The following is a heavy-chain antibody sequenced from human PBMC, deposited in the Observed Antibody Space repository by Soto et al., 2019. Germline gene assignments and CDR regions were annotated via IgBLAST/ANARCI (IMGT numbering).Heavy chain of an antibody. CDR2: INAGNGNT. D-gene: IGHD3-3*01. J-gene: IGHJ4*02. V-gene: IGHV1-3*01. Sequence: ASVKVSCKASGYTFTSYAMHWVRQAPGQRLEWMGWINAGNGNTKYSQKFQGRVTITRDTSASTAYMELSSLRSEDTAVYYCARELYEWLSPTKVDYWGQGTLVTVSS. CDR3: ARELYEWLSPTKVDY. CDR1: GYTFTSYA.